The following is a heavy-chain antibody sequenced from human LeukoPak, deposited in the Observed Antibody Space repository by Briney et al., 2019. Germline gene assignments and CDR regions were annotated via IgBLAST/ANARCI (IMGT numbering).Heavy chain of an antibody. CDR3: ARSEHCSSTSCSRRAFDI. V-gene: IGHV3-30*03. CDR2: ISYDGSNK. D-gene: IGHD2-2*01. J-gene: IGHJ3*02. Sequence: GGSLRLSCAASGFTFSSYGMHWVRQAPGKGLEWVAVISYDGSNKYYADSVKGRFTISRDNSKNTLYLQMNSLRAEDTAVYYCARSEHCSSTSCSRRAFDIWGQGTMVTVSS. CDR1: GFTFSSYG.